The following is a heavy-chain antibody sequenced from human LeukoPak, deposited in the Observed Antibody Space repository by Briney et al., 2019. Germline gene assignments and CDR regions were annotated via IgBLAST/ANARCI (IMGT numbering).Heavy chain of an antibody. Sequence: GGSLRLSCAASGFTVSSNSMSWVRQAPGKGLEWVSFIYSDNTHYSDSVKGRFTISRDYSKNTLYLQLNSLRAEDTAVYYCAKLDAEYTGSYSYYYYMDVWGKGTTVTVSS. CDR2: IYSDNT. J-gene: IGHJ6*03. CDR1: GFTVSSNS. V-gene: IGHV3-53*01. CDR3: AKLDAEYTGSYSYYYYMDV. D-gene: IGHD1-26*01.